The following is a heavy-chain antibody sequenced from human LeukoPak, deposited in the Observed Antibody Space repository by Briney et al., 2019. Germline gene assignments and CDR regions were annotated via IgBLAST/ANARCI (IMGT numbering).Heavy chain of an antibody. CDR1: GYSISSGYY. J-gene: IGHJ5*02. V-gene: IGHV4-38-2*02. D-gene: IGHD1-26*01. Sequence: SETLSLTCTVSGYSISSGYYWGWIRQPPGKGLEWIGSIYPSGSTYYNPSLKSRVTISVDTSKNQFSLKLSSVTAADTAVYYCARGSGGFDNWFDPWGQGTLVTVSS. CDR2: IYPSGST. CDR3: ARGSGGFDNWFDP.